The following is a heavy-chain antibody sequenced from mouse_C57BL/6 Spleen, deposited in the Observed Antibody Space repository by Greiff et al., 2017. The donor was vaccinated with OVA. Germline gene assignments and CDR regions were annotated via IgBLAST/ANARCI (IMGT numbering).Heavy chain of an antibody. Sequence: ESGPGLVKPSQSLSLTCSVTGYSITSGYYWNWIRQFPGNKLEWMGYISYDGSNNYNPSLKNRISITRDTSKNQFFLKLNSVTTEDTATYYCARHGIYYDYDFDVWGTGTTVTVSS. CDR1: GYSITSGYY. J-gene: IGHJ1*03. D-gene: IGHD2-4*01. CDR2: ISYDGSN. CDR3: ARHGIYYDYDFDV. V-gene: IGHV3-6*01.